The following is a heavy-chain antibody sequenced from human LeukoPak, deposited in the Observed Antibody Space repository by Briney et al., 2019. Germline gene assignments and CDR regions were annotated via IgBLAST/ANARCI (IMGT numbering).Heavy chain of an antibody. CDR2: IIPIFGTA. D-gene: IGHD6-13*01. CDR3: ARGHSRSAAGDY. CDR1: GGTFSSYA. V-gene: IGHV1-69*05. J-gene: IGHJ4*02. Sequence: SVKVSCKASGGTFSSYAISWVRQAPGQGLEWMGGIIPIFGTANYAQKFQGRVTITTDESTSTAYMELSSLRSEDTAVYYCARGHSRSAAGDYWGQGTLVTVSS.